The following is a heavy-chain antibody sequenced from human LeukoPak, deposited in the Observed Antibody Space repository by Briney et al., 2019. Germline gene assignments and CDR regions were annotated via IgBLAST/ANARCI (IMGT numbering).Heavy chain of an antibody. CDR1: GGATSRIIG. V-gene: IGHV4-4*03. J-gene: IGHJ4*02. CDR2: IYHSGST. CDR3: ARYMNISWSPNDGYDMDD. Sequence: PETLCPTRAVPGGATSRIIGSSWVRQPPGKGLEWIGEIYHSGSTNYNPSLKSRVTISVDKSKNQFSLKLSSVTAADTAVYYCARYMNISWSPNDGYDMDDWGQGTMVTVSS. D-gene: IGHD5-12*01.